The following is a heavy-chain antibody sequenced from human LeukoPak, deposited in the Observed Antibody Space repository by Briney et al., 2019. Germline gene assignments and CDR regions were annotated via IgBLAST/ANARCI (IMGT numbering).Heavy chain of an antibody. J-gene: IGHJ4*02. CDR2: ISTSGST. D-gene: IGHD3-9*01. Sequence: PPETLSLTCTVSGGSISSYYWSWIRQPAGKGLERIGHISTSGSTNYNPSLKSRVTMSVDTSKNQFSLKLTSVTAADTAVYYCARDLTFDILTGYYISPFDCWGQGTLVTVSS. CDR3: ARDLTFDILTGYYISPFDC. CDR1: GGSISSYY. V-gene: IGHV4-4*07.